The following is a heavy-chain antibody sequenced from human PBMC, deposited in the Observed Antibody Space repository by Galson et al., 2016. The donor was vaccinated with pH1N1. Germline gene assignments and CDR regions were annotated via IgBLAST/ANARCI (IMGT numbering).Heavy chain of an antibody. V-gene: IGHV3-48*03. CDR1: DFTFSSYE. D-gene: IGHD3-10*01. CDR3: ARDTSGHAPRPYGAFDI. Sequence: SLRLSCAASDFTFSSYEMSWVRQAPGKGLEWVAYISSSGSAIYYADSVEGRFTISRENAGNCLYLQMSSLRAEDTAVYYCARDTSGHAPRPYGAFDIWGQGTMVTVSS. J-gene: IGHJ3*02. CDR2: ISSSGSAI.